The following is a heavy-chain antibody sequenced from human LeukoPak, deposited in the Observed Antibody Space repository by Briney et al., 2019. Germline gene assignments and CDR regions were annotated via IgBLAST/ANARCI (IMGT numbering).Heavy chain of an antibody. V-gene: IGHV1-69*01. Sequence: GASVKVSCKASGGTFSIYAISWVRQAPGQGLEWMGGIIPIFGTANYAQKFQGRVTITADESTSTAYMELSSLRSEDTAVYYCARYCSGGSCYSGFYYYYGMDVWGQGTTVTVSS. CDR1: GGTFSIYA. J-gene: IGHJ6*02. D-gene: IGHD2-15*01. CDR3: ARYCSGGSCYSGFYYYYGMDV. CDR2: IIPIFGTA.